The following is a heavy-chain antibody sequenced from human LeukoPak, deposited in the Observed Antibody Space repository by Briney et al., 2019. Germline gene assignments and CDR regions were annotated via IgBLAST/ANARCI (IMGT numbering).Heavy chain of an antibody. J-gene: IGHJ4*02. CDR2: IYYNGST. Sequence: PSETLSLTCTVSGVSINYYWSWIRQPPGKGLEWIGSIYYNGSTNYNPSLKSRLTMSVDTSKNQFSLKMNSVTAADTAVYYCARHGNWDPFDYWGQGTLVTVSS. D-gene: IGHD7-27*01. V-gene: IGHV4-59*08. CDR1: GVSINYY. CDR3: ARHGNWDPFDY.